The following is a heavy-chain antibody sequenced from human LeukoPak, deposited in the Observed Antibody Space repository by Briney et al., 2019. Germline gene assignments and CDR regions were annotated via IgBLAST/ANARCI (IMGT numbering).Heavy chain of an antibody. CDR2: ISGSGGST. CDR3: AKDFSGYSSGLNWFDP. CDR1: GFTFSSYA. V-gene: IGHV3-23*01. D-gene: IGHD6-19*01. J-gene: IGHJ5*02. Sequence: GGSLRLSCAASGFTFSSYAMSWVRQAPGKGLEWVSAISGSGGSTYYADSVKGRFTISRDNSKNTLYLQMNGLRAEDTAVYYCAKDFSGYSSGLNWFDPWGQGTLVTVSS.